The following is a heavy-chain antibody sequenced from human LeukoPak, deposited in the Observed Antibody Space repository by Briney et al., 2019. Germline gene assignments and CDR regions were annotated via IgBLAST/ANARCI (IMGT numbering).Heavy chain of an antibody. CDR2: ITWNSDDM. Sequence: PGGSLRPSCAASGFSFEAYGMYWVRQAPGKGLEWVSGITWNSDDMDYADSVKGRFTISRDNAKNCLYLQMNSLTVEDTALYYCTRVTSWRTGFDYWGQGTLVTVSS. V-gene: IGHV3-9*01. D-gene: IGHD1-1*01. CDR3: TRVTSWRTGFDY. J-gene: IGHJ4*02. CDR1: GFSFEAYG.